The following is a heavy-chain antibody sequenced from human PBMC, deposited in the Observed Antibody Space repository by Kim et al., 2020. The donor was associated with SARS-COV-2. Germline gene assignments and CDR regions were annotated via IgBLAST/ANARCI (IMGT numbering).Heavy chain of an antibody. J-gene: IGHJ4*02. Sequence: QNYADPVGGRFTIPRDNSKNTVDLQMNSLRVEDTAVYYCARAREKSFDYWGQGTLVTFSS. V-gene: IGHV3-33*01. CDR2: Q. CDR3: ARAREKSFDY.